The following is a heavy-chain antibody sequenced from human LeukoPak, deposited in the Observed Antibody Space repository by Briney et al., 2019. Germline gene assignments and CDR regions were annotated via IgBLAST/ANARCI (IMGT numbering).Heavy chain of an antibody. J-gene: IGHJ4*02. D-gene: IGHD5-18*01. CDR2: IYYSGST. V-gene: IGHV4-31*03. Sequence: SETLSLTCTVSGGSISRGGYYWSWIRQHPGKGLEWIGYIYYSGSTYYNPSLRSRVTISVDTSKNQFSLKLSSVTAADTAVYYCARVGGYSYGADFWGQGTLVTVSS. CDR1: GGSISRGGYY. CDR3: ARVGGYSYGADF.